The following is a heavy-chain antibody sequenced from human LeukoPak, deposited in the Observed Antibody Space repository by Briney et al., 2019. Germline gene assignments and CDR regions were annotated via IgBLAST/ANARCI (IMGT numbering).Heavy chain of an antibody. CDR1: GGSISSYY. J-gene: IGHJ6*02. CDR2: IYYSGST. Sequence: SETLSLTCTVSGGSISSYYWSWIRQPPGKGLEWIGYIYYSGSTNYNPPLKSRVTISVDTSKNQFSLKLSSVTAADTAVYYCARSVGDSGWYPYYYYGMDVWGQGTTVTVSS. D-gene: IGHD6-19*01. V-gene: IGHV4-59*08. CDR3: ARSVGDSGWYPYYYYGMDV.